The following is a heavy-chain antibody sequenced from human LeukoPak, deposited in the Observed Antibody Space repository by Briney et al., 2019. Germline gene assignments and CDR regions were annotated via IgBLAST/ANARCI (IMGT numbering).Heavy chain of an antibody. V-gene: IGHV1-69*05. Sequence: SVKVSCKASGGTFSGYAISWVRQAPGQGLERMGGIIPIFGTANYAQKFQGRVTITTDESTSTAYMELSSLRSEDTAVYYCARGDYCGGDCYFTQLDYWGQGTLVTVSS. CDR1: GGTFSGYA. CDR2: IIPIFGTA. CDR3: ARGDYCGGDCYFTQLDY. J-gene: IGHJ4*02. D-gene: IGHD2-21*02.